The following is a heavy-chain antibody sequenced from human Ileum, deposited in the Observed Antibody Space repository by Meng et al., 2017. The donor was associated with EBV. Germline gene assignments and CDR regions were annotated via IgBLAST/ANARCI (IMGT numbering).Heavy chain of an antibody. CDR2: INTNTGKP. Sequence: QVQLVQSGSELKKPGAAAKVSCKASGYILTSDAINWVRQTPGHGLEWMGWINTNTGKPMYAQGFTGRFVFFLDNSINTAYLQINSLQSDDTAVYYCARGSNWFDRWGQGTLVTVAS. V-gene: IGHV7-4-1*02. CDR1: GYILTSDA. CDR3: ARGSNWFDR. J-gene: IGHJ5*02.